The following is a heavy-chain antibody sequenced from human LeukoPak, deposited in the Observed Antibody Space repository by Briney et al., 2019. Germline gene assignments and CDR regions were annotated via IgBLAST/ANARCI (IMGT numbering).Heavy chain of an antibody. Sequence: SETLSLTCGVYGGSFTDYSWSWLRQTPGKGLEWIGDINHSGSTSYNSALKSRVTISVDTSRNQFSLKLSSVTAADTADYYCARLGLYTSSWYRFYYFDYWGQGSPVTVSS. J-gene: IGHJ4*02. V-gene: IGHV4-34*01. D-gene: IGHD6-13*01. CDR1: GGSFTDYS. CDR3: ARLGLYTSSWYRFYYFDY. CDR2: INHSGST.